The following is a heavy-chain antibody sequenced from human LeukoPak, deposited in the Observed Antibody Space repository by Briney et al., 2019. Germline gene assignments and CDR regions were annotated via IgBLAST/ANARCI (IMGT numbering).Heavy chain of an antibody. CDR1: GYSFTSYW. Sequence: GESLKISCKGSGYSFTSYWIGWVRQMPGKGLEWMGIIYPGDSDTRYSPSFQGQVTISADKSISTAYLQWSSLKASDTAMYYCARQDYYDSSGYVGYWFDPWGQGTLVTVSS. J-gene: IGHJ5*02. V-gene: IGHV5-51*01. CDR2: IYPGDSDT. CDR3: ARQDYYDSSGYVGYWFDP. D-gene: IGHD3-22*01.